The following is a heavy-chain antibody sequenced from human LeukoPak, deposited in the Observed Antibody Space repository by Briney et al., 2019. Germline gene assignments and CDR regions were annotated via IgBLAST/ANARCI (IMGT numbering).Heavy chain of an antibody. D-gene: IGHD2-8*01. Sequence: GGSLRLSCAASGFALSSHWMTWVRQVPGRGPEWVANVNRDGSETYYLNSVKGRFTISKDNAKNSLYLQMNSLRAEDTALYHCARNNAMDVWGQGTTVIVSS. CDR3: ARNNAMDV. CDR2: VNRDGSET. CDR1: GFALSSHW. V-gene: IGHV3-7*03. J-gene: IGHJ6*02.